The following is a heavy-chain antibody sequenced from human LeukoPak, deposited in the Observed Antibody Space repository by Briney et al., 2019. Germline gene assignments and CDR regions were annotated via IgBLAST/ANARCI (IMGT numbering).Heavy chain of an antibody. D-gene: IGHD6-19*01. CDR1: GGSISSYY. V-gene: IGHV4-59*01. J-gene: IGHJ6*02. CDR3: ARLSGWTQGYYYGMDV. Sequence: SETLSLTCTVSGGSISSYYWSWIRQPPGKGLEWIGYIYYSGSTNYNPSLKSRVTISVDTSKNQFSLKLSSVTAAVTAVYYCARLSGWTQGYYYGMDVWGQGTTVTVSS. CDR2: IYYSGST.